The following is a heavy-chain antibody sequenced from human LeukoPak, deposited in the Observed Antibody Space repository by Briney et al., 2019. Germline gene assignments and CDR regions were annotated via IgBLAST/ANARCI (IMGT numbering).Heavy chain of an antibody. D-gene: IGHD6-19*01. CDR3: ATGRSRGWSYAFDI. J-gene: IGHJ3*02. CDR1: GLTFSSHD. CDR2: IGTLADT. V-gene: IGHV3-13*01. Sequence: GGSLRLSCAASGLTFSSHDMHWVRQVTGKGREWVSAIGTLADTFYLDSVKGRFTISRENAKNSLYLQMNSLRAGDTAVYYCATGRSRGWSYAFDIWGRGTMVTVSS.